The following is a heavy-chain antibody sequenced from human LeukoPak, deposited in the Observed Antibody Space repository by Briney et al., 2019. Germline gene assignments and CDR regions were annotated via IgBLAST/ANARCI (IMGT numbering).Heavy chain of an antibody. CDR1: GGSISSGSYY. CDR2: IYYSGST. Sequence: SQTLSLTCTVSGGSISSGSYYWGWIRQPPGKGLEWIGSIYYSGSTYYNPSLKSRVTISVDTSKNQFSLKLSSVTAADTAVYYCARDRHDFWSGTWDYWGQGTLVTVSS. CDR3: ARDRHDFWSGTWDY. D-gene: IGHD3-3*01. J-gene: IGHJ4*02. V-gene: IGHV4-39*07.